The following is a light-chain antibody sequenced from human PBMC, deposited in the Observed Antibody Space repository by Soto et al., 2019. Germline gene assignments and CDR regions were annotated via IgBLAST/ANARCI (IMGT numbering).Light chain of an antibody. V-gene: IGKV3-20*01. Sequence: GLTQSPGTLSLSPEERATLSCRASERISSNFLAWYQQRPGQAPRLLIYGASTRASGIPDRFSGSGSGTDFALTISRLEPEDFAVYYCQQYGTSPFTFGPGTTVEIK. CDR3: QQYGTSPFT. CDR1: ERISSNF. CDR2: GAS. J-gene: IGKJ3*01.